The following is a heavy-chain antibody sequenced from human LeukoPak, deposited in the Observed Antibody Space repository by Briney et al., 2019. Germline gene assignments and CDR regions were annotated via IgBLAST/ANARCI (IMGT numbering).Heavy chain of an antibody. J-gene: IGHJ4*02. D-gene: IGHD2-2*01. V-gene: IGHV1-2*02. CDR3: ARVGYCSSTSCYSEFDY. CDR2: INPNSGGT. CDR1: GYTFTGYY. Sequence: ASVKVSCKVCGYTFTGYYMHWVRQAPGQGLEWMGWINPNSGGTNYAQKFQGRVTMTRDTSISTAYMELSRLRSDDTAVYYCARVGYCSSTSCYSEFDYWGQGTLVTVSS.